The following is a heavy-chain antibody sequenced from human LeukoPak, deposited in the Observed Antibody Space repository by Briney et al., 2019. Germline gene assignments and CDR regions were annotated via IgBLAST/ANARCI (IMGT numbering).Heavy chain of an antibody. CDR2: IYYSGRT. V-gene: IGHV4-59*01. CDR1: GDSINSYY. J-gene: IGHJ3*02. Sequence: SETLSLTCTVSGDSINSYYWNWIRQPPGKGLEWIGYIYYSGRTDYNPSLKSRVTISVDTSKHQFSMKLKSVTAADTAVYFCARGRWLPNAFDIWGQGTMDTVFS. CDR3: ARGRWLPNAFDI. D-gene: IGHD5-24*01.